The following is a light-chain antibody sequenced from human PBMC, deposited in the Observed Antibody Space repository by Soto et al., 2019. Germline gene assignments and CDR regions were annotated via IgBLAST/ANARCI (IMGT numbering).Light chain of an antibody. V-gene: IGKV3-11*01. CDR2: GAF. J-gene: IGKJ5*01. Sequence: IVLTQSPATLALSPGERATLSCRASPSVTNFLAWYQQKPGQAPRLLIYGAFNRATGIPARFSGSGSGTDFTLTFSSLEPEDSAVYYCQQRNVWPPVTFGQGTRLEIK. CDR3: QQRNVWPPVT. CDR1: PSVTNF.